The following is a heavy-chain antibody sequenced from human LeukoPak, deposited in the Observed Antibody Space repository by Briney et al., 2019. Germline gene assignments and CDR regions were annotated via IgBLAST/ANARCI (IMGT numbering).Heavy chain of an antibody. V-gene: IGHV3-43*02. J-gene: IGHJ4*02. Sequence: QPGGSLRLSCAASGFTFDGYAMHWVRQAPGKGLEWVALIGGNARRTYYADSVKGRFTISRDNSENSLYLQMNSLRTEDTALYYCAKDTGTGWNFDSWGQGTLVLVTS. CDR3: AKDTGTGWNFDS. CDR1: GFTFDGYA. CDR2: IGGNARRT. D-gene: IGHD2-8*02.